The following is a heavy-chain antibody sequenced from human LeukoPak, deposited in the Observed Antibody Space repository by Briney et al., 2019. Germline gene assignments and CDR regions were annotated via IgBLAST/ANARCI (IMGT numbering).Heavy chain of an antibody. J-gene: IGHJ4*02. V-gene: IGHV3-48*01. CDR1: GFTFSTYN. D-gene: IGHD4-11*01. CDR3: ARDLQVTTGYYFDY. CDR2: ITSSSSTI. Sequence: GGSLRLSCAASGFTFSTYNMNWVRQAPGRRLEWVSYITSSSSTIYYAASVKGRITMSRDNAKNSLYLQINSLRAEDTAVYYCARDLQVTTGYYFDYWGQGTLVTVSS.